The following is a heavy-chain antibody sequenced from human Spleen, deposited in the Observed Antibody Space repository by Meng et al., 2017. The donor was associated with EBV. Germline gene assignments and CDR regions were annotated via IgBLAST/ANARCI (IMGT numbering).Heavy chain of an antibody. CDR3: ARGSFIYYRDSGRARFDP. J-gene: IGHJ5*02. CDR2: INDTGNT. CDR1: GGSLSGYY. Sequence: QGQVQQWGAGLLKPSEILSLTCGFYGGSLSGYYWTWIRQPPGKWPEWIGEINDTGNTNYNPSLKSRVTISVDTSKRQFTLKLRSVTAADTGVYYCARGSFIYYRDSGRARFDPWGQGTLVTVSS. D-gene: IGHD5-12*01. V-gene: IGHV4-34*01.